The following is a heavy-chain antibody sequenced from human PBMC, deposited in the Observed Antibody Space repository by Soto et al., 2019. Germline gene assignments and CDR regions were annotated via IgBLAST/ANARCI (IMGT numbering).Heavy chain of an antibody. CDR2: ISYDGSNK. J-gene: IGHJ4*02. Sequence: GGSLRLSCAASGFTFSSYAMHWVRQAPGKXLEWVAVISYDGSNKYYADSVKGRFTISRDNSKNTLYLQMNSLRAEDTAVYYCARDSSSNVPARLYYYDSSGYYPYWGQGTLVTVSS. CDR1: GFTFSSYA. CDR3: ARDSSSNVPARLYYYDSSGYYPY. V-gene: IGHV3-30-3*01. D-gene: IGHD3-22*01.